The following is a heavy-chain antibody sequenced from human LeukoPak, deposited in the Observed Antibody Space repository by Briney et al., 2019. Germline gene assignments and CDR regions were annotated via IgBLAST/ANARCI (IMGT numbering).Heavy chain of an antibody. CDR1: GGTSISYA. D-gene: IGHD3-10*01. V-gene: IGHV1-69*05. Sequence: ASVKVSCKASGGTSISYAISWVRQAPGQGLEWVGGIIPIFGTANYAQNFQGRVTNTTDESTSTAYMELSSLRSEDTAVYYCARKKYYGSGKGYYYYYMDVWGKGTTVTVSS. J-gene: IGHJ6*03. CDR2: IIPIFGTA. CDR3: ARKKYYGSGKGYYYYYMDV.